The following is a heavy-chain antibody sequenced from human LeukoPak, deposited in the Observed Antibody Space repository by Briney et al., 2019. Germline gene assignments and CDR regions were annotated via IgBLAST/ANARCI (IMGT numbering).Heavy chain of an antibody. CDR3: AASYLYSYYYYMDV. Sequence: SETLSLTCAVYGGSFSGYYWSWIRQPPGKGLEWIGYIYSSGSTNYNPSLKSRVTISVDTSKNQFSLKLSSVTAADTAVYYCAASYLYSYYYYMDVWGKGTTVTVS. CDR2: IYSSGST. J-gene: IGHJ6*03. CDR1: GGSFSGYY. V-gene: IGHV4-59*01.